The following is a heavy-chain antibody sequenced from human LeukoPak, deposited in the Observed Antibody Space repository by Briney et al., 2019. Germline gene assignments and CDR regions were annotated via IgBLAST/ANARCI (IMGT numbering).Heavy chain of an antibody. V-gene: IGHV4-34*01. J-gene: IGHJ4*02. D-gene: IGHD6-13*01. CDR1: GGSFSGYY. Sequence: PSETLSLTCAVYGGSFSGYYWSWTRQPPGKGLEWIGEINHSGSTNYNPSLKSRVTISVDTSKNQFSLKLSSVTAADTAVYYCARDSSSWYYFDYWGQGTLVTVSS. CDR2: INHSGST. CDR3: ARDSSSWYYFDY.